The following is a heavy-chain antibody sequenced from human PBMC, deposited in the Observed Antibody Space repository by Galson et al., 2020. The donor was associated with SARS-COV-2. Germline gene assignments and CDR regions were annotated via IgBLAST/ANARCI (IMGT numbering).Heavy chain of an antibody. Sequence: PGGSLRLSCAASGFTFSDCAMHWVRQAPGKGLEWVAVISYDGSNKYYADSVKGRFTISRDNSKNTLYLQMNSLRAEDTAVYYCAKGSALSTYYYDSSGYDFDYWGQGTLVTVSS. CDR2: ISYDGSNK. CDR3: AKGSALSTYYYDSSGYDFDY. CDR1: GFTFSDCA. D-gene: IGHD3-22*01. V-gene: IGHV3-30*18. J-gene: IGHJ4*02.